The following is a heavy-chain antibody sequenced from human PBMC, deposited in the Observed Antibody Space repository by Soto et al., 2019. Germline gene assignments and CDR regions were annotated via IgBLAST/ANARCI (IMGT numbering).Heavy chain of an antibody. J-gene: IGHJ4*02. Sequence: VASVKVSCKASGYTFTGYYMHWVRQAPGQGLEWMGWINPNSGGTNYAQKFQGRVTMTRDTSISTAYMELSRLRSDDTAVYYRARVVPAAIPPGPNNWNFDYWGQGTLVTVSS. D-gene: IGHD2-2*02. CDR3: ARVVPAAIPPGPNNWNFDY. V-gene: IGHV1-2*02. CDR2: INPNSGGT. CDR1: GYTFTGYY.